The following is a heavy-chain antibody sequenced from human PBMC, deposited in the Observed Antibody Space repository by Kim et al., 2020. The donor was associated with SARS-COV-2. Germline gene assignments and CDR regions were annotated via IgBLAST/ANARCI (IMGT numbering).Heavy chain of an antibody. D-gene: IGHD4-4*01. CDR1: GSTFSNYW. Sequence: GGSLRLSCAASGSTFSNYWMHWVRQAPGKGLVWVSRIKSDGTDPSYADSVKGRFTISRDNAKNTLNLQMYSLRVEDTAVYYCARGGQMTTINSLDYWGQGILVTVSS. CDR2: IKSDGTDP. CDR3: ARGGQMTTINSLDY. J-gene: IGHJ4*02. V-gene: IGHV3-74*01.